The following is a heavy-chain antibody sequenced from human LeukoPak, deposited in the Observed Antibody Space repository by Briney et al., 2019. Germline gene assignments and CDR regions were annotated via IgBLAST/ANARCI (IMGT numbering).Heavy chain of an antibody. J-gene: IGHJ4*02. Sequence: ASVKVSCKASGYTFTSYGISWVRQAPGQGLEWMGWISAYNGNTNYAQKLQGRVTMTTDTSTSTAYMELRSLRSDDTAVYYCARDQNYYDSSGYLNYFDYWGQGTLVTVSS. CDR3: ARDQNYYDSSGYLNYFDY. CDR2: ISAYNGNT. D-gene: IGHD3-22*01. CDR1: GYTFTSYG. V-gene: IGHV1-18*01.